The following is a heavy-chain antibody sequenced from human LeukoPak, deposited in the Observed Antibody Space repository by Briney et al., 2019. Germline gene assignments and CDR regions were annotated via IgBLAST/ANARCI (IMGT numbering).Heavy chain of an antibody. D-gene: IGHD6-19*01. CDR3: ARAVAGRRTWFDP. J-gene: IGHJ5*02. CDR1: GGSISSGGYY. CDR2: IYHSGST. Sequence: SETLSLTCTVSGGSISSGGYYWSWIRQPPGKGLEWIGYIYHSGSTYYNPSLKSRVTISVDRSKNQFSLKLSSVTAADTAVYYCARAVAGRRTWFDPWPGNPGHRLL. V-gene: IGHV4-30-2*01.